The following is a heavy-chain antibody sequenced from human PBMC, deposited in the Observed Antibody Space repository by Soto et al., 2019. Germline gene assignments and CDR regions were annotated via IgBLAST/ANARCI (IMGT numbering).Heavy chain of an antibody. V-gene: IGHV4-39*01. D-gene: IGHD3-16*02. Sequence: QLQLQESGPGLVKPSETLSLTCTVSGGSISSSSYYWGWIRQPPGKGLEWIGSIYYSGSTYYNPSLKSRVTISVETSKNQFSLKLSSVTAADTAVYYCARIVTLADYYYYYYMDVWGKGTTVTVSS. CDR2: IYYSGST. CDR3: ARIVTLADYYYYYYMDV. CDR1: GGSISSSSYY. J-gene: IGHJ6*03.